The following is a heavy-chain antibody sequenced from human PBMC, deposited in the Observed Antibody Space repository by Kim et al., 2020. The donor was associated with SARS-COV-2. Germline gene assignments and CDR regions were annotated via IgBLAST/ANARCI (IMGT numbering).Heavy chain of an antibody. CDR1: GFTFSSYE. V-gene: IGHV3-48*03. Sequence: GGSLRLSCTASGFTFSSYEMNWVRQAPGKGLEGVSYIIGSGTTIYYADSVRGRFTISRDNDKNSLFLQMNSLRAEDTAVYYCARGPNYSPFDYWGQGTLVTVSS. D-gene: IGHD4-4*01. CDR2: IIGSGTTI. CDR3: ARGPNYSPFDY. J-gene: IGHJ4*02.